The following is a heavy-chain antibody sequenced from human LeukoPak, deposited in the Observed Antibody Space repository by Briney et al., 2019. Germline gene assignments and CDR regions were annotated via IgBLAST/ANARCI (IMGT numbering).Heavy chain of an antibody. D-gene: IGHD3-10*01. CDR2: IYYSGST. CDR3: ASQSSHYYGSGSFDY. V-gene: IGHV4-59*08. J-gene: IGHJ4*02. Sequence: YIYYSGSTNYNPSLKSRVTISVDTSKNQFSLKLSSVTAADTAVYYCASQSSHYYGSGSFDYWGQGTLVTVSS.